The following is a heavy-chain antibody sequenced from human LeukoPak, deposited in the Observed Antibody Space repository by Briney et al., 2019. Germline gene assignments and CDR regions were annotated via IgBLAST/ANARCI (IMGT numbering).Heavy chain of an antibody. D-gene: IGHD3-3*01. CDR2: FSYSGST. J-gene: IGHJ4*02. Sequence: SETLSLTCTVSGGSISSSPYYWDWIRQPPEKGLEWIGSFSYSGSTYYSPSLKSRVTISVDTSKNQFSLRLSSVTAADTAMFYCARRNFPLYFDYWGQGTLVTVSS. CDR3: ARRNFPLYFDY. CDR1: GGSISSSPYY. V-gene: IGHV4-39*01.